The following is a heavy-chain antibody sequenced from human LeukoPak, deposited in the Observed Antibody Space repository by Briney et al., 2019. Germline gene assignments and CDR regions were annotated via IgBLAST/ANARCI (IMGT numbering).Heavy chain of an antibody. D-gene: IGHD3-3*01. CDR3: ARGRYPITIFGVVSGGAEGLTFDY. J-gene: IGHJ4*02. CDR2: IYYSGNT. CDR1: GGSISSYY. Sequence: ASETLSLTCTVSGGSISSYYWSWIRQPPGKGLEWIGYIYYSGNTNFNPSLKSRVTISVDTSKNQFSLKLSSVTAADTAVYYCARGRYPITIFGVVSGGAEGLTFDYWGQGTLVTVSS. V-gene: IGHV4-59*01.